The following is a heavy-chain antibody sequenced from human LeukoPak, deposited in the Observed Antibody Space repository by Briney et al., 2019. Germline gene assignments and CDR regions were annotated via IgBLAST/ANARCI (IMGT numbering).Heavy chain of an antibody. D-gene: IGHD3-9*01. CDR3: ARGDYDILTGYLDV. CDR2: IYYSGST. CDR1: GGSISTYY. Sequence: SETLSLTCTVSGGSISTYYWTWIRQPPGKGLEWIGYIYYSGSTNYNPSLKSRVTISVDTSKNQFSLKLSSVTAADTAVYYRARGDYDILTGYLDVWGKGTTVTISS. J-gene: IGHJ6*04. V-gene: IGHV4-59*08.